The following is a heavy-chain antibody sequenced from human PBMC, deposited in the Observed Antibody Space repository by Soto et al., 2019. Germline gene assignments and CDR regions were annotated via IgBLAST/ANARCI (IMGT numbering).Heavy chain of an antibody. Sequence: SEPQSLTCTVSGGSISSSYWRWIRQPPGKGLEWIGYIYYSGSTNYNPSLKSRVTISVDTSKNQFSLKLSSVTAADTAVYYCARTISEQWLVQFDPWGQGTLVT. J-gene: IGHJ5*02. CDR1: GGSISSSY. V-gene: IGHV4-59*01. CDR3: ARTISEQWLVQFDP. CDR2: IYYSGST. D-gene: IGHD6-19*01.